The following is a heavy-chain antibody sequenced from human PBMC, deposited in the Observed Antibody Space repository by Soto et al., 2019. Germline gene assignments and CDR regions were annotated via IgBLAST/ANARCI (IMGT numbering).Heavy chain of an antibody. CDR2: INHSGST. D-gene: IGHD3-9*01. CDR1: GGSFSGYY. J-gene: IGHJ4*02. CDR3: ARGKTAQYYDILTGYYHFDY. V-gene: IGHV4-34*01. Sequence: QVQLQQWGAGLLKHSETLSLTCAVYGGSFSGYYWSWIRQPPGKGLEWIGEINHSGSTNCNPSLKSRVTISVDTSKNQFSLKLSSVTAADTAVYYCARGKTAQYYDILTGYYHFDYWGQGTLVTVSS.